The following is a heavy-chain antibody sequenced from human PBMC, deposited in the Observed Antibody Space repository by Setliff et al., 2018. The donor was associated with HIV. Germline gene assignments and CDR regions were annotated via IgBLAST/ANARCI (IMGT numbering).Heavy chain of an antibody. D-gene: IGHD3-10*01. Sequence: PSETLSLTCAVYGGSFNGYYWSWIRQSPEKGLEWIGEIDDSGSIIYNPSLQSRVTMSVDTSKNQFSLKVRSLTAADTGLYYCARVKSIKTTLVRLWPRFDLWGQGTQVTVSS. CDR2: IDDSGSI. CDR1: GGSFNGYY. CDR3: ARVKSIKTTLVRLWPRFDL. J-gene: IGHJ5*02. V-gene: IGHV4-34*01.